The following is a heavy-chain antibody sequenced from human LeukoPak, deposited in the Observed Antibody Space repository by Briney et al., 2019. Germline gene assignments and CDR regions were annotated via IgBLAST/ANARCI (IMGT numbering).Heavy chain of an antibody. D-gene: IGHD5-12*01. J-gene: IGHJ4*02. V-gene: IGHV4-4*07. CDR1: GGSISSYY. CDR2: IYTSGST. Sequence: SETLSLTCTVSGGSISSYYWSWIRQPAGKGLEWIGRIYTSGSTNYNPSLKSRVTMSVDTSKNQFSLKLSSVTAADTAVYYRATPVGGYSGYEKRGIFDYWGQGTLVTVSS. CDR3: ATPVGGYSGYEKRGIFDY.